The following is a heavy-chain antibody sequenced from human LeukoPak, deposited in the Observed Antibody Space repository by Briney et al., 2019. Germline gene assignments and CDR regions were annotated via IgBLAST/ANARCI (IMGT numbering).Heavy chain of an antibody. CDR3: ARGIDYYDFWSGYPTYYYYGMDV. V-gene: IGHV3-7*01. J-gene: IGHJ6*02. CDR2: IKQDGSEK. Sequence: GGSLRLSCAASGLTFSSYWMSWVRQAPGKGLEWVANIKQDGSEKYYVDSVKGRFTISRDNAKNSLYLQMNSLRAEDTAVYYCARGIDYYDFWSGYPTYYYYGMDVWGQGTTVTVSS. D-gene: IGHD3-3*01. CDR1: GLTFSSYW.